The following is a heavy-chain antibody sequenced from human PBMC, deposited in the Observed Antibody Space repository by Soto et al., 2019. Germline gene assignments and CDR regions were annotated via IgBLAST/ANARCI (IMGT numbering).Heavy chain of an antibody. D-gene: IGHD2-15*01. V-gene: IGHV5-51*03. CDR3: AGRFGYCSRASCLDV. Sequence: VQLVQSGAEVKKPGESLKISCKGLGFTLSNHWIAWVRQMPGKGLEWMGIIYGGDSDTRYSPSFQGQVTNSVDKSISTGYLQWRSLTASDTAMYFFAGRFGYCSRASCLDVWGGGTTVT. CDR2: IYGGDSDT. CDR1: GFTLSNHW. J-gene: IGHJ6*02.